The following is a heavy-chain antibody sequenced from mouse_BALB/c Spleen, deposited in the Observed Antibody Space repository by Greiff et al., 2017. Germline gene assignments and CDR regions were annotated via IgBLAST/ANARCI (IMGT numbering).Heavy chain of an antibody. J-gene: IGHJ3*01. Sequence: EVKLLESGGGLVQPGGSLKLSCAASGFDFSRYWMSWVRQAPGKGLEWIGEINPDSSTINYTPSLKDKFIISRDNAKNTLYLQMSKVRSEDTALYYCARGSDYGSGGFAYWGQGTLVTVSA. CDR3: ARGSDYGSGGFAY. CDR1: GFDFSRYW. D-gene: IGHD1-1*01. CDR2: INPDSSTI. V-gene: IGHV4-1*02.